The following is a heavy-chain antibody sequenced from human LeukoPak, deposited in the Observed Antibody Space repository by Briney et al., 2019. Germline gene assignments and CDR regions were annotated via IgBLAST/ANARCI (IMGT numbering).Heavy chain of an antibody. J-gene: IGHJ4*02. CDR2: INHSGST. Sequence: SETLSLTCTVSGGSISSGDYYWSWIRQPPGKGLEWIGEINHSGSTNYNPSLKSRVTISVDTSKNQFSLKLSSVTTADTAVYYCARGGEQQLAFDYWGQGTLVTVSS. CDR3: ARGGEQQLAFDY. D-gene: IGHD6-13*01. CDR1: GGSISSGDYY. V-gene: IGHV4-39*07.